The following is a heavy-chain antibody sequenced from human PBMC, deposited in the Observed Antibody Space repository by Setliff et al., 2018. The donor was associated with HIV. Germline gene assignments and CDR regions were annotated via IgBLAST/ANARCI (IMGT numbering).Heavy chain of an antibody. CDR3: ARQSLTGTTGINWFDP. CDR2: INPSGGST. CDR1: GYTFTSYY. V-gene: IGHV1-46*01. Sequence: ASVKVSCKASGYTFTSYYMHWVRQAPGQGLEWMGIINPSGGSTSYAQKFQGRVTMTRDTSTSTVYMELSSLRSEDTAVYYCARQSLTGTTGINWFDPWGQGTLVTVS. J-gene: IGHJ5*02. D-gene: IGHD1-20*01.